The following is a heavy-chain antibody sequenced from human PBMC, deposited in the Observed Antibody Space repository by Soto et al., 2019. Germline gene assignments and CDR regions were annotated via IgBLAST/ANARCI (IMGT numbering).Heavy chain of an antibody. CDR2: INTGKGNT. CDR1: GYNFTTYA. D-gene: IGHD3-10*01. V-gene: IGHV1-3*04. J-gene: IGHJ3*02. Sequence: QVQLVQSGAEVKKPGASVKVSCKASGYNFTTYAIHWVRQAPGQRLEWMGWINTGKGNTKYSQKFQGRVTITRDTSASTAYMDLSSLRSGDTAVYYCARDPWGGAVDAFDIWGQGTMVTVSS. CDR3: ARDPWGGAVDAFDI.